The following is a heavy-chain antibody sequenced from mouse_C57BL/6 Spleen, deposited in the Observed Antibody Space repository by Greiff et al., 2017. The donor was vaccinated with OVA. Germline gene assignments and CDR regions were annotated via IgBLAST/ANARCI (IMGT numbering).Heavy chain of an antibody. D-gene: IGHD2-12*01. CDR2: ISDGGSYT. J-gene: IGHJ3*01. V-gene: IGHV5-4*01. CDR3: ARDLEDDVRAWFAY. CDR1: GFTFSSYA. Sequence: EVQLVESGGGLVKPGGSLKLSCAASGFTFSSYAMSWVRQTPEKRLEWVATISDGGSYTYYPDNVKGRFTISRDNAKNNLYMQMSHLKSEDTDMYFCARDLEDDVRAWFAYWGQGTLVTVSA.